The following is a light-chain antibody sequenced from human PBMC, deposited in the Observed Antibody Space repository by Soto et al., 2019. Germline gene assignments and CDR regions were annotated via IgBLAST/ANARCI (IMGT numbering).Light chain of an antibody. J-gene: IGLJ2*01. Sequence: QSALTLPATVYGSPGQSTTISCTGTSSDVGGYNYVSWYQQHPGKAPKLMIYDVSNRPSGVSNRFSGSRSGNTASLTISGLQAEDEADYYCSSYTSSNTVVFGGGTKLTVL. CDR3: SSYTSSNTVV. CDR1: SSDVGGYNY. CDR2: DVS. V-gene: IGLV2-14*01.